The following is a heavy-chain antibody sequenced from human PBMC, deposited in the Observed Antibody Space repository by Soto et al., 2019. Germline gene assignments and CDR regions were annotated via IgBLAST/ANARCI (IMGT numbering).Heavy chain of an antibody. CDR3: ARDPSSITMIVVVTFDY. D-gene: IGHD3-22*01. CDR2: ISYDGSNK. Sequence: PGGSLSLSCAASGFTFSSYAMHWVRQAPGKGLEWVAVISYDGSNKYYADSVKGRFTISRDNSKNMLYLQMNSLRAEDTAVYYCARDPSSITMIVVVTFDYWGQGTLVTVSS. V-gene: IGHV3-30-3*01. J-gene: IGHJ4*02. CDR1: GFTFSSYA.